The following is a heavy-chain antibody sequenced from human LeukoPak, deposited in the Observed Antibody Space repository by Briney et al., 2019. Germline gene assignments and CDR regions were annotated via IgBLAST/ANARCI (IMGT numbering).Heavy chain of an antibody. V-gene: IGHV3-30*04. J-gene: IGHJ3*02. CDR1: GFTFSSYA. Sequence: GGSLRLSCAASGFTFSSYAMHWVRQAPGKGLEWVAVISHDGNNRLYADSVKGRFTISRDNSRHTLDLQMNSLRAEDTAVYYCAADRPPRAFDIWGQGTMVTVSS. CDR2: ISHDGNNR. CDR3: AADRPPRAFDI.